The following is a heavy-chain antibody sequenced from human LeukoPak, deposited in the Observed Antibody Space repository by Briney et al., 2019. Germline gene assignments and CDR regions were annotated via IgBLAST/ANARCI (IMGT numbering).Heavy chain of an antibody. CDR3: ARDAEGEEQMGTTYFHL. D-gene: IGHD5-24*01. CDR1: GFSVRSKY. J-gene: IGHJ4*02. CDR2: LRSVGNT. V-gene: IGHV3-53*01. Sequence: GGSLRLSCAASGFSVRSKYMIWVRQAPGKGLEWVSVLRSVGNTFYADSVKGRFSISRDRSKNTVYLQMDSLRAEDTAVYYCARDAEGEEQMGTTYFHLWGQGTLVIVSS.